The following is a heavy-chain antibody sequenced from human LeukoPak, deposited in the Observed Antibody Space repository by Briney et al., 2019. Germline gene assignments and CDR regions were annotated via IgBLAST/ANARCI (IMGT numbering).Heavy chain of an antibody. Sequence: GGSLRLSCAASGFTFSSYEMNWVRQAPGKGLEWVSYISSSGSTIYYADSVKGRFTISRDNAKNSLYLQMNRLRAEDTAVYYCARGRLRYCSSTSYYPTEYFQHWGQGTLVTVSS. CDR2: ISSSGSTI. V-gene: IGHV3-48*03. CDR1: GFTFSSYE. CDR3: ARGRLRYCSSTSYYPTEYFQH. D-gene: IGHD2-2*01. J-gene: IGHJ1*01.